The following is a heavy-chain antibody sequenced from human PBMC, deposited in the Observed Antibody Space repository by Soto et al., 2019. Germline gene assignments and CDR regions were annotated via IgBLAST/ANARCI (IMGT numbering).Heavy chain of an antibody. CDR2: ISGSGVST. V-gene: IGHV3-23*01. CDR1: GFTFSSYA. Sequence: EVQLLESGGGLVQPGGSLRLSCAASGFTFSSYAMGWVRQAPGKGLEWVSAISGSGVSTYYADSVKGRFTISRDNSKNTLYLQMNSLRTDDTAVYYCAKGVNFGPQGYFDYWGQGTRVTVSS. CDR3: AKGVNFGPQGYFDY. D-gene: IGHD1-7*01. J-gene: IGHJ4*02.